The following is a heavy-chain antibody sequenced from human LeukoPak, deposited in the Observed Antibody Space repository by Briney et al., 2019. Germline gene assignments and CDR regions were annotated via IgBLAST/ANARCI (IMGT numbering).Heavy chain of an antibody. V-gene: IGHV3-7*01. CDR3: ATHILTGYPNWFDP. CDR2: IKQDGREK. J-gene: IGHJ5*02. Sequence: PGGSLRLCCAASGFSFSSYWMSWVRQAPGKGLEWVANIKQDGREKYYVDSVKGRFTISRDNAKNSLYLQMNSLRAEDTAVYYCATHILTGYPNWFDPWGQGTLVTVSS. CDR1: GFSFSSYW. D-gene: IGHD3-9*01.